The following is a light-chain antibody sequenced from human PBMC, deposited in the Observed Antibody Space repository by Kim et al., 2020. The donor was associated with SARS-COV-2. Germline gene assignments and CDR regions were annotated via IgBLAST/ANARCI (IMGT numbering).Light chain of an antibody. J-gene: IGLJ2*01. V-gene: IGLV3-19*01. Sequence: SSELTQDPAVSVALGQTVRITCQGDSLIKNYGSWYQQKPGQAPILLISGKNDRPSGIPDRFSGSSSGDTTSLTIAGAQAEDEADYYCNSRDNDNYVIFGGGTRLTVL. CDR2: GKN. CDR1: SLIKNY. CDR3: NSRDNDNYVI.